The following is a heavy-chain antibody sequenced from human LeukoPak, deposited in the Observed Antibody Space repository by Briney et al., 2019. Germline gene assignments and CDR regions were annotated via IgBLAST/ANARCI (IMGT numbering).Heavy chain of an antibody. V-gene: IGHV1-2*02. CDR2: INPNSGGT. Sequence: GASVTVSCKASGYTFTGDYMHWVRQAPGQGLEWMGWINPNSGGTNYAQKFQGRVTMTRDTSISTAYMELSRLRSDDTAVYYCASDPPYCSSTSCNWFDPWGQGTLVTVSS. D-gene: IGHD2-2*01. CDR1: GYTFTGDY. CDR3: ASDPPYCSSTSCNWFDP. J-gene: IGHJ5*02.